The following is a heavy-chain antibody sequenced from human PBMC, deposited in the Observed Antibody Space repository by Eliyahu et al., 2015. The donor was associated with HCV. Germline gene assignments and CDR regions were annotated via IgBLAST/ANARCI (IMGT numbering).Heavy chain of an antibody. CDR2: ISYDGSNK. J-gene: IGHJ3*02. D-gene: IGHD2-15*01. Sequence: QVQLVESGGGVVQPGRSLRLSCAASGFTFSSYGMHWVRQAPGKGLEWVAVISYDGSNKYYADSVKGRFTISRDNSKNTLYLQMNSLRAEDTAVYYCAKLYSRALDAFDIWGQGTMVTVSS. CDR3: AKLYSRALDAFDI. V-gene: IGHV3-30*18. CDR1: GFTFSSYG.